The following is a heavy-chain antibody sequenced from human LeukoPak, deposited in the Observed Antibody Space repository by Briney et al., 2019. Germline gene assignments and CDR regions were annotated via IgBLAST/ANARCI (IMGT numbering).Heavy chain of an antibody. J-gene: IGHJ4*02. V-gene: IGHV3-11*01. CDR3: ARVDHYGSGSLPHFDY. CDR2: ISGNSDTI. CDR1: GFTFSDYY. D-gene: IGHD3-10*01. Sequence: GGSLRLSCSASGFTFSDYYMSWIRQAPGEGLEWVAYISGNSDTIDYADSVKGRFTISRDNAKNSLYLQMNSLRAGDTAVYYCARVDHYGSGSLPHFDYWGQGTLVTVSS.